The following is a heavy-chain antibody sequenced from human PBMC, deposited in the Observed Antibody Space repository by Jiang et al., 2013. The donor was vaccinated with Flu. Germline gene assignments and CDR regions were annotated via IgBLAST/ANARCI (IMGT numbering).Heavy chain of an antibody. CDR1: GGTFSSYA. Sequence: GAEVKKPGASVKVSCKASGGTFSSYAISWVRQAPGQGLEWMGWISAYNGNTNYAQKLQGRVTMTTDTSTSTAYMELRSLRSDDTAVYYCARDLPSITMIVVDNDAFDIWGQGTMVTVSS. CDR3: ARDLPSITMIVVDNDAFDI. D-gene: IGHD3-22*01. J-gene: IGHJ3*02. CDR2: ISAYNGNT. V-gene: IGHV1-18*01.